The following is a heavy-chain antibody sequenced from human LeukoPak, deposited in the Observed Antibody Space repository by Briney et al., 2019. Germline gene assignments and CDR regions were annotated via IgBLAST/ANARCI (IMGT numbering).Heavy chain of an antibody. Sequence: ASVKVSCKASGYTFTSHDINWVRQATGQGLEWMGWMNPNSGNTGYAQKFQGRVTMTRNTSISTAYMELSSLRSEDTAVYYCAIPSGATYSGGYAFDYWGQGTLVTVSS. V-gene: IGHV1-8*01. D-gene: IGHD1-26*01. J-gene: IGHJ4*02. CDR3: AIPSGATYSGGYAFDY. CDR2: MNPNSGNT. CDR1: GYTFTSHD.